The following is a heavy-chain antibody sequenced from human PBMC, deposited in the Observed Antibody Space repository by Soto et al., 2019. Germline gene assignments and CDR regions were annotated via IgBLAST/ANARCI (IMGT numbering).Heavy chain of an antibody. CDR2: ISSDGSSE. J-gene: IGHJ4*02. CDR1: GFTFSVYG. D-gene: IGHD2-2*01. V-gene: IGHV3-30*18. CDR3: AKTITTYSGSSRGGGGLLEN. Sequence: QVHLVESGGGVVQPGRSLRLSCAASGFTFSVYGMHWGRQFPGKGLEWMAVISSDGSSEHYADSVKGRFTISRDNSRNTLYLQMNNLRLEDSAIYYCAKTITTYSGSSRGGGGLLENWGQGTLVSVSS.